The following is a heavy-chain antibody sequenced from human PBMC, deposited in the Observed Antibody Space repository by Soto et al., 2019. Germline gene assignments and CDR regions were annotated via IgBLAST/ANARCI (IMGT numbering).Heavy chain of an antibody. CDR3: AREERYCSCGSCYSLD. V-gene: IGHV4-31*03. CDR1: GGSISSGGYY. CDR2: IYYSGST. D-gene: IGHD2-15*01. Sequence: QVQLQESGPGLVKPSQTLSLTCTVSGGSISSGGYYWSWFRQHPGKGLEWIGYIYYSGSTYYKPSLKSRVTISVDTSKNQFSLKLSSVTAADTAVYYCAREERYCSCGSCYSLDWGQGTLVTVSS. J-gene: IGHJ4*02.